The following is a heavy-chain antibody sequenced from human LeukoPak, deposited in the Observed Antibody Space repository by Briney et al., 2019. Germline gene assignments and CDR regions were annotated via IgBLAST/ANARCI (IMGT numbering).Heavy chain of an antibody. Sequence: SETLSLTRTVSGGSISSGDYYWSWIRQPPGKGLEWIGYIYYSGSTYYNPSLKSRVTISVDTSKNQFSLKLSSVTAADTAVYYCAGGGYDYGDYVPRTLVIATYDYWGQGTLVTVSS. J-gene: IGHJ4*02. CDR2: IYYSGST. D-gene: IGHD4-17*01. CDR3: AGGGYDYGDYVPRTLVIATYDY. V-gene: IGHV4-30-4*08. CDR1: GGSISSGDYY.